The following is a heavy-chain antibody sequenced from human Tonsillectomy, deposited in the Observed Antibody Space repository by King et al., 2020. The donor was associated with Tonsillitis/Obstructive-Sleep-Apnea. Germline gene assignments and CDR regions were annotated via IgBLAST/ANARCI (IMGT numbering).Heavy chain of an antibody. CDR3: ARSSKLGRVVVPVTIDY. Sequence: VQLVESGGGVVQPGRSLRLSCAASGFTFSTYGMHWVRQAPGKGLEWVAVVWFDGSNRNYADSVKGRFTVSRDNSKNTLYLQMNSLRAEDTAVYYCARSSKLGRVVVPVTIDYWGQGTLVTVSS. CDR1: GFTFSTYG. J-gene: IGHJ4*02. CDR2: VWFDGSNR. V-gene: IGHV3-33*01. D-gene: IGHD2-2*02.